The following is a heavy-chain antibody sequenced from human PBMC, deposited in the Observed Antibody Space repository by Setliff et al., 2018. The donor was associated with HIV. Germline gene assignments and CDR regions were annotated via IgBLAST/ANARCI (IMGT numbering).Heavy chain of an antibody. CDR1: GGSFIGSSFQ. V-gene: IGHV4-39*07. CDR2: IAYSGTTMYT. D-gene: IGHD2-21*02. Sequence: PSETLSLTCTVSGGSFIGSSFQSTWIRQTPGKGLEWIADIAYSGTTMYTNYNPSLESRVIVSEDTSRDQFFLKLTSVTADDTAIYYCARQTATGTSATFDSWGQGSLVTAPQ. CDR3: ARQTATGTSATFDS. J-gene: IGHJ4*02.